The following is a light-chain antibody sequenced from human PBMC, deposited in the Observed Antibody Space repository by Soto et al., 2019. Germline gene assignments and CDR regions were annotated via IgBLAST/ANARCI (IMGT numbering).Light chain of an antibody. Sequence: DIQLTQSPSTLSASVGDRVTLTCRASQNISTWLAWFQQKPGKAPNLLIYDASSLQSGVPSRFSGSGSGTQFTLTISSLKPDDFATYFCQQYNSYSITFGQGTRLEIK. CDR1: QNISTW. J-gene: IGKJ5*01. CDR3: QQYNSYSIT. V-gene: IGKV1-5*01. CDR2: DAS.